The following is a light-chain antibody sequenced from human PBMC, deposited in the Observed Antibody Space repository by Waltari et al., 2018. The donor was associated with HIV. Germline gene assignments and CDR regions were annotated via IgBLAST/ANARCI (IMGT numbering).Light chain of an antibody. J-gene: IGLJ2*01. CDR1: SGHSTYA. CDR2: LNSDGNH. CDR3: QTWGTGFVV. Sequence: QVVLTQSPSASASLGASVKLTCTLSSGHSTYAVAWHQQQPEKGPRYLIKLNSDGNHYKGDGVPDRCSASSSGAKRYRTISSVQSEDEAYYYCQTWGTGFVVFGGGKKLTVL. V-gene: IGLV4-69*01.